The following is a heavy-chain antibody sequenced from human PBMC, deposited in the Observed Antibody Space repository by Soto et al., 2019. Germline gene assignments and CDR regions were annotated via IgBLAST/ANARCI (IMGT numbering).Heavy chain of an antibody. J-gene: IGHJ6*04. V-gene: IGHV1-69*06. D-gene: IGHD1-26*01. CDR2: IIPIFGTA. CDR1: GGTFSSYA. CDR3: ARGLLLGFGYYSYGMAV. Sequence: QVQLVQSGAEVKKPGSSVKVSCKASGGTFSSYAISWVRQAPGQGLEWMGGIIPIFGTANYAQKFQGRVRITGDKPQGTAYMGLSSWSSQDTAGYYCARGLLLGFGYYSYGMAVGGKGTTVTVPS.